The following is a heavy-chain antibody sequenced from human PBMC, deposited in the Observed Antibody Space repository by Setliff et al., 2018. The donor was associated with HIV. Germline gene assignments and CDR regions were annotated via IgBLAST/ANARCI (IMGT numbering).Heavy chain of an antibody. CDR1: GYSFTSYW. D-gene: IGHD6-6*01. J-gene: IGHJ6*02. CDR2: IYPDDSDT. V-gene: IGHV5-51*01. CDR3: ARTIASRPKYYYYAMDF. Sequence: GESLKISCKGSGYSFTSYWVAWVRQMPGKGLEWMGIIYPDDSDTRYSPSFQAQVTISVDKSISTAYLQWSSLKASDTAMYYCARTIASRPKYYYYAMDFWGQGTTVTVSS.